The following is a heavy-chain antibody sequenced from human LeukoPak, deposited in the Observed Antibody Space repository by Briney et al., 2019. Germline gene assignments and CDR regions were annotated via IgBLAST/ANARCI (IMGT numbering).Heavy chain of an antibody. J-gene: IGHJ4*02. CDR3: AKVTTVVVVTGSLIDY. Sequence: GGSLRLSCVASGFTFSSYAMSWVRQAPGKGLEWVSAISGSGGGSYYAESVKGRFTISRYNSKNTVNLQMNSRKGEDSATYYCAKVTTVVVVTGSLIDYWGQGTLVTVSS. CDR2: ISGSGGGS. CDR1: GFTFSSYA. D-gene: IGHD4-23*01. V-gene: IGHV3-23*01.